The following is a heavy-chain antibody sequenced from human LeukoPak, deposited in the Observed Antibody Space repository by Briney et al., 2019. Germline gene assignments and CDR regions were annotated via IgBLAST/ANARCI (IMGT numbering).Heavy chain of an antibody. D-gene: IGHD3-10*01. V-gene: IGHV3-48*04. CDR1: GFTFSSYS. CDR3: AKESPTGGDFDY. CDR2: ISSSDTAI. Sequence: GGSLRLSCAASGFTFSSYSMNWVRQAPGRGLEWVSYISSSDTAIYYADSVKGRFTVSRDNAKNSLYLQMNSLRAEDTALYYCAKESPTGGDFDYWGQGTLVTVSS. J-gene: IGHJ4*02.